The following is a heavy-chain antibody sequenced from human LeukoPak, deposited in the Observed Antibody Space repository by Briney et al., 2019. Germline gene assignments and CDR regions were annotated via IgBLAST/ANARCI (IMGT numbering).Heavy chain of an antibody. CDR1: VGSFSGYY. Sequence: SETLSLTCAVYVGSFSGYYWSWIRQPPGKGLEWIGEINHSGSTNYNPSLKSRVTISVDTSKNQFSLKLSSVTAADTAVYYCARGTMVRGYHHSAWFDPWGQGTLVTVSS. CDR2: INHSGST. J-gene: IGHJ5*02. D-gene: IGHD3-10*01. CDR3: ARGTMVRGYHHSAWFDP. V-gene: IGHV4-34*01.